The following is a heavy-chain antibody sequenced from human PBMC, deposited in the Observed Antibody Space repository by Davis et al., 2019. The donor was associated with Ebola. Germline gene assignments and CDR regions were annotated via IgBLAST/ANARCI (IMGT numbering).Heavy chain of an antibody. CDR2: ISSSGSTI. D-gene: IGHD6-13*01. Sequence: PGGSLRLSCAASGFTFSSYSMNWVRQAPGKGLEWVSYISSSGSTIYYADSVKGRFTISRDNAKNSLYLQMNSLRAEDTAVYYCAREVYSSSLPLFYWGQGTLVTVSS. J-gene: IGHJ4*02. CDR3: AREVYSSSLPLFY. CDR1: GFTFSSYS. V-gene: IGHV3-48*04.